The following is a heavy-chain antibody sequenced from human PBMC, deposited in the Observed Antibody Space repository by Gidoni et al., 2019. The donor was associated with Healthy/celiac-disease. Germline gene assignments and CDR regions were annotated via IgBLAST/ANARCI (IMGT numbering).Heavy chain of an antibody. J-gene: IGHJ3*02. CDR2: ISSDVCNK. Sequence: QVQLVESGGGVLQPGRSLRLSCAASGSTFSSYAMHWVRQAPGKGLEWVAVISSDVCNKYYADSVKGRFTISRDNSKNTLYLQMNSLRAEDTAVYYCAKGSGIVVVPAARDAFDIWGQGTMVTVSS. V-gene: IGHV3-30*18. CDR1: GSTFSSYA. D-gene: IGHD2-2*01. CDR3: AKGSGIVVVPAARDAFDI.